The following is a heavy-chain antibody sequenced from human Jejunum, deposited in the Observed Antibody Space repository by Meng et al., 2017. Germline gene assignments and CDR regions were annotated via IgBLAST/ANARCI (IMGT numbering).Heavy chain of an antibody. CDR3: AKDLYEYIWGNYDY. Sequence: GGSLRLSCAASGFSFSNYAMTWVRQAPGRGLEWVSSIRGGGGSRYYADSVKGRFTISRDDSKDTLYLQVRGLRAEDTAVYYCAKDLYEYIWGNYDYWGRGTLVTVSS. J-gene: IGHJ4*02. D-gene: IGHD3-16*01. CDR1: GFSFSNYA. V-gene: IGHV3-23*01. CDR2: IRGGGGSR.